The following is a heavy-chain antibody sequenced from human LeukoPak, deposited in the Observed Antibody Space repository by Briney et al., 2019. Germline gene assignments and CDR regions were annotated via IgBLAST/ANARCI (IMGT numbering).Heavy chain of an antibody. J-gene: IGHJ3*01. D-gene: IGHD2-21*01. V-gene: IGHV3-9*03. CDR3: AKELFRGADIFDF. CDR2: ISWNSGSI. Sequence: PGRSLRLSCAASGFTFDDYAMHWVRQAPGKGLEWVSGISWNSGSIGYADSVKGRFTISRDNAKNSLYLQMNSLRAEDMALYYCAKELFRGADIFDFWGQGTMVTVSS. CDR1: GFTFDDYA.